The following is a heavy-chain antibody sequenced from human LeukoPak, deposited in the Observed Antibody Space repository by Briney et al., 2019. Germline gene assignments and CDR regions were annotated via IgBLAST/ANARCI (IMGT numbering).Heavy chain of an antibody. J-gene: IGHJ3*02. V-gene: IGHV4-59*02. CDR3: AREKFCTHNYYDSSGYYEPDAFDI. CDR1: GLIVSSNY. Sequence: PGGSLRLSCAGSGLIVSSNYMSWVRQAAGKGLEWIGYIYYSGSTNYNPSLKSRVTISVDTSKNQFSLKLSSVTAANTAVYYCAREKFCTHNYYDSSGYYEPDAFDIWGQGTMVTVSS. CDR2: IYYSGST. D-gene: IGHD3-22*01.